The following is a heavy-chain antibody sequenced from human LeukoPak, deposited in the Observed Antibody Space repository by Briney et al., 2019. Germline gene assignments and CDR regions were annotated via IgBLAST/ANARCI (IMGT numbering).Heavy chain of an antibody. CDR3: ARGRSSSWFDAFDI. Sequence: SQTLSLTCAVSGGSISSGGYSWSWIRQPPGKGLEWIGYIYHSGSTYYNPSLKSRVTISVDRSKNQFSLKLSSVTAADTAVYYCARGRSSSWFDAFDIWGQGTMVTVSS. V-gene: IGHV4-30-2*01. J-gene: IGHJ3*02. CDR2: IYHSGST. D-gene: IGHD6-13*01. CDR1: GGSISSGGYS.